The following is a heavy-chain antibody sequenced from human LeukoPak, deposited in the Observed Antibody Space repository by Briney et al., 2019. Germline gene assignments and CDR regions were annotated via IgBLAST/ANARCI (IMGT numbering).Heavy chain of an antibody. CDR2: IYYSGST. CDR1: GGSISSYY. CDR3: ARWYYDSSGFDY. J-gene: IGHJ4*02. D-gene: IGHD3-22*01. Sequence: KASETLSLTCTVSGGSISSYYWSWIRQPPGKGLEWIGYIYYSGSTNYNPSLKSRVTISVDTSKNQFSLKLSSVTAADTAVYYCARWYYDSSGFDYWGQGTLVTVSS. V-gene: IGHV4-59*01.